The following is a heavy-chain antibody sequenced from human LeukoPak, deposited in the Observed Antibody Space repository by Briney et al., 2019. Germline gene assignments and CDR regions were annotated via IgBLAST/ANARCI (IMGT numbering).Heavy chain of an antibody. CDR3: AKEQIGYNRPVDY. CDR1: GFTVITND. Sequence: PGGSLRLSCAASGFTVITNDMTWVRQAPGKGLEWVSGISGSGHSINYADSVKGRFTISRDNSKNTLFLQMNTLRAEDTAIYYCAKEQIGYNRPVDYWGQGTLVTVSS. CDR2: ISGSGHSI. D-gene: IGHD5-24*01. J-gene: IGHJ4*02. V-gene: IGHV3-23*01.